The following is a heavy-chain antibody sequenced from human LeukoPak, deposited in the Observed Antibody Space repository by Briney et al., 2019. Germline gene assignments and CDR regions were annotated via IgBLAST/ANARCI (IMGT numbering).Heavy chain of an antibody. CDR3: AKGSTGSRPYYFDY. D-gene: IGHD3-10*01. CDR1: GFTFSSYA. V-gene: IGHV3-23*01. J-gene: IGHJ4*02. Sequence: GGSLRLSCAASGFTFSSYAMSWVRQAPGKGLEWVSAISDSGGSTYYADSVKGRFTTSRDNSKNTLYLQMNSLRAEDTAVYYCAKGSTGSRPYYFDYWGQGTLVTVSS. CDR2: ISDSGGST.